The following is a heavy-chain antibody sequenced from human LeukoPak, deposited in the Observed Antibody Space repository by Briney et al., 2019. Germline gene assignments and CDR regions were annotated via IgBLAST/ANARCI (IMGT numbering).Heavy chain of an antibody. Sequence: ASVTVSCKASGYTFTVYYMHWVRQAPGQGLEWMGWINPNSGGTNYAQKFQGRVTMTRDTSISTAYMELSRLTSDDTAVYYCARDEAATSDNAFDIWGQGTMVTVSS. D-gene: IGHD1-26*01. CDR1: GYTFTVYY. J-gene: IGHJ3*02. V-gene: IGHV1-2*02. CDR3: ARDEAATSDNAFDI. CDR2: INPNSGGT.